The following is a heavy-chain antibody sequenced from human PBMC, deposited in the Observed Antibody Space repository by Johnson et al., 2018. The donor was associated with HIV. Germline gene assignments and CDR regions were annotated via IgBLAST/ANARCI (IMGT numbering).Heavy chain of an antibody. V-gene: IGHV3-33*06. CDR1: GFTFSIYG. D-gene: IGHD1-26*01. Sequence: QVQLVESGGGVVQPGRSLRLSCAASGFTFSIYGMHWVRQAPGQGLAWVAVIWCDGSNKYYADSVKGRFTISRDNSKNTLYLQMNSLRAEDTAVYYCAKESNRWELLQDAFDIWGQGTMVTVSS. J-gene: IGHJ3*02. CDR2: IWCDGSNK. CDR3: AKESNRWELLQDAFDI.